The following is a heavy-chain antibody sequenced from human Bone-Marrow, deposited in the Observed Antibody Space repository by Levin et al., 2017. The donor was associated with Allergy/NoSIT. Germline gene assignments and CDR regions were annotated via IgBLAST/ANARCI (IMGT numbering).Heavy chain of an antibody. Sequence: HPSETLSLTCVASGFSLSSYGMHWVRQAPGKGLEWVAFIDFDGSKISYGDSVKGRFTISRDNSRNTLYLQMNSLRAEDTAVYYCARDLSMAYPESLGYWGQGTLVTVSS. D-gene: IGHD3-16*01. J-gene: IGHJ4*02. CDR1: GFSLSSYG. CDR3: ARDLSMAYPESLGY. CDR2: IDFDGSKI. V-gene: IGHV3-30*02.